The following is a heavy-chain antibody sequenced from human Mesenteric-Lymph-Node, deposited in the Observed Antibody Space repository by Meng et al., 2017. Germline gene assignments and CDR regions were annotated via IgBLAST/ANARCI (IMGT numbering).Heavy chain of an antibody. CDR2: PYIGWGT. CDR1: GPPGDSGSYH. V-gene: IGHV4-30-4*01. D-gene: IGHD3-16*01. CDR3: NAYTAGGGGLGS. J-gene: IGHJ5*02. Sequence: VKQQGSRQEMVKPSAPRSLTCLVPGPPGDSGSYHWCWVRQPPGKGLECIGYPYIGWGTYHNPSPKSRVSMSVDTSKTQFPLTLSSGTAADTAVYYCNAYTAGGGGLGSWGQGTLVTVSS.